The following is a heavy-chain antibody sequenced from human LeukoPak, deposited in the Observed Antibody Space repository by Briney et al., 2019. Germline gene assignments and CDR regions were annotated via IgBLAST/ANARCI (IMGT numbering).Heavy chain of an antibody. CDR2: ISTGAAA. J-gene: IGHJ4*02. CDR3: ARGRSGYDFDY. V-gene: IGHV3-23*01. CDR1: GYTFSSYV. D-gene: IGHD5-12*01. Sequence: GGSLRLSCAASGYTFSSYVMSWVRQAPGKGLEWVSAISTGAAAYYADSVKGQFTISRDNSKSTLYLQMNSLRTEDTAVYYCARGRSGYDFDYWGQGTLVTVSS.